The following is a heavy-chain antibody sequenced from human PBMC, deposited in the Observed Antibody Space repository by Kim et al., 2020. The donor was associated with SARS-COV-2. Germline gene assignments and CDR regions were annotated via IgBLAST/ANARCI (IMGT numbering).Heavy chain of an antibody. D-gene: IGHD2-2*03. CDR2: ISDSGVET. CDR1: EITFSRYA. J-gene: IGHJ6*02. CDR3: AKAMDRINGYGMDV. V-gene: IGHV3-23*01. Sequence: GGSLRLSCAASEITFSRYAMIWVRQAPGKGLEWVASISDSGVETYYAYSVRGRFTVVRDNSKNTVDLQMNSLGAEDTAGYYCAKAMDRINGYGMDVWGQGTTVTVSS.